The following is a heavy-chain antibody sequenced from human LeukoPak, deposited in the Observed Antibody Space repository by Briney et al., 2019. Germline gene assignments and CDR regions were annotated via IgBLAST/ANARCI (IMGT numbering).Heavy chain of an antibody. Sequence: GSLRLSCVASGFTSSSYWMSWVRQAPGKGLEWVANIKYDGSEKYYVDSVKGRFTISRDDAKNSLYLQMNSLRAEDTAVYYCVVAATGRGGLDVWGQGTTVTVSS. CDR1: GFTSSSYW. D-gene: IGHD6-13*01. J-gene: IGHJ6*02. CDR2: IKYDGSEK. V-gene: IGHV3-7*01. CDR3: VVAATGRGGLDV.